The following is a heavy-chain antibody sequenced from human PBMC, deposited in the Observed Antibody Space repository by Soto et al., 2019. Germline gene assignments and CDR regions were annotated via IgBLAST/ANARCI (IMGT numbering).Heavy chain of an antibody. Sequence: ASVKVSCKVSGYTLSEVSIHWVRQTPGQGLEWIGGFDPENDETYYAQNFQGRVTLTEDTSTDTAYLELSSLRSEDTAIYYCAIAAYCSGATCYSDYNWFDPWGQGTLVTVSS. J-gene: IGHJ5*02. V-gene: IGHV1-24*01. D-gene: IGHD2-15*01. CDR2: FDPENDET. CDR1: GYTLSEVS. CDR3: AIAAYCSGATCYSDYNWFDP.